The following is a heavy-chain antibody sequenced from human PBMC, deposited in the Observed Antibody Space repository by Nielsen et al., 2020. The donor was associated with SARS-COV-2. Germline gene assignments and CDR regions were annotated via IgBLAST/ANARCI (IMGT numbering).Heavy chain of an antibody. Sequence: GGSLRLSCAASGFTFSSYGMHWVRQAPGKGLEWVAVIWYDGSNKYYADSVKGRFTISRDNSKNTLYLQMNSLRAEDTAVYYCAKDGIVGATLYYYYMDVWGKGTTVTVSS. CDR1: GFTFSSYG. V-gene: IGHV3-30*02. CDR3: AKDGIVGATLYYYYMDV. J-gene: IGHJ6*03. D-gene: IGHD1-26*01. CDR2: IWYDGSNK.